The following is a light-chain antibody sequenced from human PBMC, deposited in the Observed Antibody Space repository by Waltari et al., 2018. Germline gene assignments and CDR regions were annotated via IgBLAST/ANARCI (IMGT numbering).Light chain of an antibody. J-gene: IGLJ2*01. Sequence: QSALTQPRSVSGSPGQSVTISCTGTSSDVGGYNYVSWYKQHPGEVPKLLIYDVTKRPSGVPAPFSGSKSGNTASLTISGLQAEDEADYYCCSYAQTYTLIFGGGTKVTVL. CDR2: DVT. CDR3: CSYAQTYTLI. CDR1: SSDVGGYNY. V-gene: IGLV2-11*01.